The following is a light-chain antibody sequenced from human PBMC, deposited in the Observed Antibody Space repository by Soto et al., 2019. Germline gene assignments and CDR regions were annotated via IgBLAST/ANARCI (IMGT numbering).Light chain of an antibody. Sequence: QSALTQPASVSGSPGQSITISCTGTSSDVGSYNLVSWYQQHPGKAPKLIIYEVSERPSGVSHCFSGSKSGNTASLTISGLQAEDEADYYCCSYATPRLFGGGTKLTVL. CDR3: CSYATPRL. J-gene: IGLJ2*01. CDR1: SSDVGSYNL. V-gene: IGLV2-23*02. CDR2: EVS.